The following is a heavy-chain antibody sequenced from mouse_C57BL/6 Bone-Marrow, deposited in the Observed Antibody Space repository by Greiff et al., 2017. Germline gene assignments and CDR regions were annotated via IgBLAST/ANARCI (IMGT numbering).Heavy chain of an antibody. Sequence: LLESGAELVRPGASVKLSCKASGYTFTSYGISWVKQRTGQGLEWIGEIYPRSGNTYYNEKFKGKATLTADKSSSTAYMELRSLPSEDSAGYFYDRSGAYWGQGTLVTVSA. CDR2: IYPRSGNT. CDR3: DRSGAY. CDR1: GYTFTSYG. V-gene: IGHV1-81*01. D-gene: IGHD2-12*01. J-gene: IGHJ3*01.